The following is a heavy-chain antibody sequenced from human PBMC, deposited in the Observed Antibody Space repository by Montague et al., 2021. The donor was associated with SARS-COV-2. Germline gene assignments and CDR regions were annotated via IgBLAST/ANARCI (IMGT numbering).Heavy chain of an antibody. V-gene: IGHV3-30*04. CDR2: ISYDGSNK. D-gene: IGHD3-3*01. CDR3: ASNTIFGVLNPYYYYYYMDV. Sequence: SLRLSCAASGFTFNSYAMHWVRQAPGKGLQWVAVISYDGSNKYYADSVKGRFTISRDNSKNTLYLQMNSLRAGDTAVYYCASNTIFGVLNPYYYYYYMDVWGKGTTVTVSS. CDR1: GFTFNSYA. J-gene: IGHJ6*03.